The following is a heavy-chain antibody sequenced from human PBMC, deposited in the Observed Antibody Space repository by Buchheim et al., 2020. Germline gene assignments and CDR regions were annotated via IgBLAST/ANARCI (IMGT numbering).Heavy chain of an antibody. CDR3: ARDLGRFGDRSWFDP. Sequence: QVQLVESGGGVVQPGRSLRLSCAASGFTFSSYGMHWVRQAPGKGLEWVAVIWYDGSNKYYADSVKGRFTISRDNSKNTLYLQMNSRRAEDTAVYYCARDLGRFGDRSWFDPWGQGTL. D-gene: IGHD3-10*01. CDR2: IWYDGSNK. CDR1: GFTFSSYG. J-gene: IGHJ5*02. V-gene: IGHV3-33*01.